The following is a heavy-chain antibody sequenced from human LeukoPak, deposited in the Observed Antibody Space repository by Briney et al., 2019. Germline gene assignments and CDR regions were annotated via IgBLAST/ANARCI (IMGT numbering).Heavy chain of an antibody. D-gene: IGHD6-13*01. V-gene: IGHV1-2*02. J-gene: IGHJ5*02. CDR2: INPNSSGT. CDR3: ARPYSSSWYSNWFDP. Sequence: GASVKVSCKASGYTFTGYYMHWVRQAPGQGLEWMGWINPNSSGTNYAQKFQGRVTMTRDTSISTAYMELSRLRSDDTAVYYCARPYSSSWYSNWFDPWGQGTLVTVSS. CDR1: GYTFTGYY.